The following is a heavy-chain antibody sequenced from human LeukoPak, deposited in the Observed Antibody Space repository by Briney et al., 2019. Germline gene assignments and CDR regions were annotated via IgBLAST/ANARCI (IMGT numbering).Heavy chain of an antibody. CDR3: ARGNSGAADI. J-gene: IGHJ3*02. Sequence: GGSLRLSCAASGFTFSSHWMNWVRQAPGKGLEWAANIKQDGSEKYYVDSVKGRFTISRDNAENSVYLQLNSLRADDTAVYYCARGNSGAADIWGQGTMVTVSS. CDR1: GFTFSSHW. CDR2: IKQDGSEK. D-gene: IGHD4-23*01. V-gene: IGHV3-7*01.